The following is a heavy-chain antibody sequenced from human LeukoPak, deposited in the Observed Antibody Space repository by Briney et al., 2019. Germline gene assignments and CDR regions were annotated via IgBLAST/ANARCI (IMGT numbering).Heavy chain of an antibody. CDR2: ISWNSGSI. V-gene: IGHV3-9*01. J-gene: IGHJ4*02. D-gene: IGHD5-12*01. Sequence: PGGSLRLPCAASGFTFDDYAMHWVRQAPGKGLEWVSGISWNSGSIGYADSVKGRFTISRDNAKNSLYLQMNSLRAEDTALYYCAKDASGYDWAYFDYWGQGTLVTVSS. CDR1: GFTFDDYA. CDR3: AKDASGYDWAYFDY.